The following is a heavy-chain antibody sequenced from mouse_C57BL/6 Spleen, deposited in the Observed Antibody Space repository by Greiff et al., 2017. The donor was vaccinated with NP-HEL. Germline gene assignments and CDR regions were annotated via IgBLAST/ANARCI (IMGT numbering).Heavy chain of an antibody. J-gene: IGHJ4*01. CDR2: ISDGGSYT. CDR1: GFTFSSYA. D-gene: IGHD2-4*01. V-gene: IGHV5-4*01. CDR3: ARALMITYAMDY. Sequence: EVQGVESGGGLVKPGGSLKLSCAASGFTFSSYAMSWVRQTPEKRLEWVATISDGGSYTYYPDNVQGRFTISRDNAKNNLYLQMSHLKSEDTAMYYCARALMITYAMDYWGQGTSVTVSS.